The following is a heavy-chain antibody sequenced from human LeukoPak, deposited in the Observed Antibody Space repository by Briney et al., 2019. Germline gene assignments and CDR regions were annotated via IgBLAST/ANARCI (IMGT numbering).Heavy chain of an antibody. J-gene: IGHJ4*02. Sequence: GGSLRLSCAASGFTFSSYAMHWVRQAPGKGLEGVAVISYDGSNKYYADSVKGRFTISRDNSKNTLYLQMNSLRAEDTAVYYCARDPSAGQFDYWGQGTLVTVSS. CDR1: GFTFSSYA. V-gene: IGHV3-30-3*01. CDR2: ISYDGSNK. CDR3: ARDPSAGQFDY.